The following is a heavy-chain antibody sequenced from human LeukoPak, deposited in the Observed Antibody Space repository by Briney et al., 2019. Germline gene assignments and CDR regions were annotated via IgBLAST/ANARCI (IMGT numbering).Heavy chain of an antibody. Sequence: GGSLRLSCAASGITFSSYWMHWVRQVPGKGLVWVSRINSDGSSTSYADSVTGRFTISRDNAKNSLSLQMNSLRAEDTAVYYCARRFDSWGQGTLVTVSS. CDR3: ARRFDS. CDR1: GITFSSYW. CDR2: INSDGSST. J-gene: IGHJ5*01. V-gene: IGHV3-74*01.